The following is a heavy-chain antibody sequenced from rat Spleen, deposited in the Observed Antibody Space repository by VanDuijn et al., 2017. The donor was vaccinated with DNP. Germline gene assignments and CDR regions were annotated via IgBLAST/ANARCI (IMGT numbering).Heavy chain of an antibody. CDR3: ARHLELRVMDA. V-gene: IGHV5-17*01. Sequence: EVQLVESGGGLVQPGRSLKFSCAASGFTFSDYAMAWVRQAPKKGLEWVATIIYDGSSTYYRDSVKGLFTISRDNAKSTLSLQMDSLRSEDTATYYCARHLELRVMDAWGQGASVTVSS. J-gene: IGHJ4*01. CDR2: IIYDGSST. D-gene: IGHD1-11*01. CDR1: GFTFSDYA.